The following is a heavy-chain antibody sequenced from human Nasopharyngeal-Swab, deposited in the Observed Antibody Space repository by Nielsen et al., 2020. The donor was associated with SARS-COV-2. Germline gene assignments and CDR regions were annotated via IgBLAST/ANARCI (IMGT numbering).Heavy chain of an antibody. CDR3: ARKGYDSNGYEDYFDY. V-gene: IGHV1-69*04. CDR2: IIPILGIA. Sequence: PVKVSCKASGGTFSSYAISWVRQAPGQGLEWMGRIIPILGIANYAQKFQGRVTITADKSTSTAYMELSSLRSEDTAVYYCARKGYDSNGYEDYFDYWGQGTLVTVSS. D-gene: IGHD3-22*01. J-gene: IGHJ4*02. CDR1: GGTFSSYA.